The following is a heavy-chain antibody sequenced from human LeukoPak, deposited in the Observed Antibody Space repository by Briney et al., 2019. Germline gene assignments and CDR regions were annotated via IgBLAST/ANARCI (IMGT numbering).Heavy chain of an antibody. D-gene: IGHD1-14*01. Sequence: GRSLRLSCAASGFTFSSYGMHWVRQAPGNGLEWVAVIWYDGSNKYYADSVKGRFTISRDNSKNTLYLQMNSLRAEDSAVYYCAKYLTARGPPYALDVWGQGTTVTVSS. CDR3: AKYLTARGPPYALDV. CDR2: IWYDGSNK. V-gene: IGHV3-33*06. CDR1: GFTFSSYG. J-gene: IGHJ6*02.